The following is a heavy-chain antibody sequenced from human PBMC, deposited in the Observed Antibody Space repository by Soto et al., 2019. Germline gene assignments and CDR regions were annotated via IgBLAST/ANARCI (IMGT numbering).Heavy chain of an antibody. D-gene: IGHD4-17*01. CDR1: GFTFSSYG. CDR3: ARDTNYGDYRLGLVFGY. V-gene: IGHV3-33*01. Sequence: GGSLRLSCAASGFTFSSYGMHWVRQAPGKGLEWVAVIWYDGSNKYYADSVKGRFTISRDNSKNTLYLQMNSLRAEDTAVYYCARDTNYGDYRLGLVFGYWGQGTLVTVSS. J-gene: IGHJ4*02. CDR2: IWYDGSNK.